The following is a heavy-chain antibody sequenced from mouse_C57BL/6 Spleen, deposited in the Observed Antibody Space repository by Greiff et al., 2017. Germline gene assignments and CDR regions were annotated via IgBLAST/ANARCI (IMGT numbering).Heavy chain of an antibody. CDR3: ARHEAPTWAMDY. J-gene: IGHJ4*01. D-gene: IGHD2-10*01. CDR1: GYTFTEYT. V-gene: IGHV1-62-2*01. Sequence: VKLVESGAELVKPGASVKLSCKASGYTFTEYTIHWVKQRSGQGLEWIGWFYPGSGSIKYNEKFKDKATLTADKSSSTVYMELSRLTSEDSAVYFCARHEAPTWAMDYWGQGTSVTVSS. CDR2: FYPGSGSI.